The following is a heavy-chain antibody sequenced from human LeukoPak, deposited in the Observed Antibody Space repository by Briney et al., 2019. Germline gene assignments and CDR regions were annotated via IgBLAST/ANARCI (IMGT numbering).Heavy chain of an antibody. D-gene: IGHD6-19*01. Sequence: PSETLSLTCTVSGGSISSYYWSWIRQPPGKGLEWIGYIYYSGSTNYNPSLKSRVTISVDTSKNQFSLKLSSVTAADTAVYYCARAVAGDHDAFDIWGQGTMVTVSS. V-gene: IGHV4-59*01. CDR3: ARAVAGDHDAFDI. J-gene: IGHJ3*02. CDR1: GGSISSYY. CDR2: IYYSGST.